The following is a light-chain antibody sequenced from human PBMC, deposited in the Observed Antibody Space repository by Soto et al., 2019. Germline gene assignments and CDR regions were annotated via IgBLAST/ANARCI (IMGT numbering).Light chain of an antibody. CDR1: SSDVGGYNY. V-gene: IGLV2-14*01. Sequence: QSALTQPASVSGSPGQSITISCTGTSSDVGGYNYVSWYQQHPGKAPKLMIYEVSNRPAGVSNRFSGSKSGHTASLTISGLQAEDEAEYYCSAYTSSSTRGFGGGTKLTVL. CDR2: EVS. CDR3: SAYTSSSTRG. J-gene: IGLJ3*02.